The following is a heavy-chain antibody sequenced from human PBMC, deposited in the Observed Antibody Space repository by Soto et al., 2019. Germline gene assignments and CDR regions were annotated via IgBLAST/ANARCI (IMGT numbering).Heavy chain of an antibody. CDR1: GYTFTSYG. Sequence: ASVKVSCKASGYTFTSYGISWVRQAPGQGLEWMGWISAYNGNTNYAQKLQGRVTMTTDTSTSTAYMELRSLRSDDTAVYYCASEPKTYYYDSSAYRPLQHWGQGTLVTVSS. V-gene: IGHV1-18*01. D-gene: IGHD3-22*01. CDR3: ASEPKTYYYDSSAYRPLQH. CDR2: ISAYNGNT. J-gene: IGHJ1*01.